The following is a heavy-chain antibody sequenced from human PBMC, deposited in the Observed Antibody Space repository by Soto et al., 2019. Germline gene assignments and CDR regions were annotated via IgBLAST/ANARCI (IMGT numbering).Heavy chain of an antibody. Sequence: QVHLVRSGAEVKKPGSSVNVSCKASGGTFSNYAITWVRQAPGQGLEWVVRIIPIFGTTNVAQKFQGRVTITADESTTTAYMELSGLRSDDTAVYYCAKDGGADGYFGNWLDPWGQGTLVTVSS. V-gene: IGHV1-69*15. CDR3: AKDGGADGYFGNWLDP. D-gene: IGHD5-12*01. J-gene: IGHJ5*02. CDR1: GGTFSNYA. CDR2: IIPIFGTT.